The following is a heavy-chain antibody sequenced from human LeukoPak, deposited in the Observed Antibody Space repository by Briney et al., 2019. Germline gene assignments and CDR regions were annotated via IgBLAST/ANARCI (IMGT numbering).Heavy chain of an antibody. CDR1: GFTFSSHA. CDR3: ARDSPLLTA. Sequence: SGGSLRLSCAASGFTFSSHAMSWVRQAPGKGLEWVSAIGDDVVSTYYAESVKGRFTISRDNSKNTLYLQMNSLRAEDTATYYCARDSPLLTAWGQGALVTVSS. CDR2: IGDDVVST. J-gene: IGHJ5*02. D-gene: IGHD3-9*01. V-gene: IGHV3-23*01.